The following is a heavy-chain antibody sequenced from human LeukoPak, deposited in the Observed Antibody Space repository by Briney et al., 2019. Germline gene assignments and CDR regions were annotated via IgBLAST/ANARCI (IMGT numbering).Heavy chain of an antibody. V-gene: IGHV4-34*01. Sequence: PSETLSLTCAVYGGSFSGYYWSWIRQPPGKGLEWIGEINHSGSTSYNPSLKSRVTISVDTSKNQFSLKLSSVTAADTAVYYCAVAQWLVLDYWGQGTLVTVSS. CDR1: GGSFSGYY. D-gene: IGHD6-19*01. CDR2: INHSGST. J-gene: IGHJ4*02. CDR3: AVAQWLVLDY.